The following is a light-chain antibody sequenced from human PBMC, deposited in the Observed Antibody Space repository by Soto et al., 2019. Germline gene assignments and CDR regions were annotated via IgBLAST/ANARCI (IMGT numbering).Light chain of an antibody. V-gene: IGLV1-40*01. CDR3: QSYDSSLSGSF. CDR2: GNS. Sequence: QPVLTQPPSVSGAPGQRVTISCTGSSSNIGAGYDVHWYQQLPGTAPKLLIYGNSNRPSGVPDRFSGSKSGTSASLAITGLQAEDAADYYCQSYDSSLSGSFFGTGTKLTVL. J-gene: IGLJ1*01. CDR1: SSNIGAGYD.